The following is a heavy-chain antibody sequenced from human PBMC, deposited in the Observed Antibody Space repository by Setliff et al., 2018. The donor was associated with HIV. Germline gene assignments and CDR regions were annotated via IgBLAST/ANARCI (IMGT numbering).Heavy chain of an antibody. D-gene: IGHD3-22*01. CDR1: GYTFTSYG. V-gene: IGHV1-18*01. CDR2: ISAYNGNT. CDR3: ARDVITDDYAAFDI. Sequence: GASVKVSCKASGYTFTSYGISWVRQAPGQGLEWMGWISAYNGNTNYAQKLQGRVTMTTDTSTSTAYMELRSLRSDDTAVYYCARDVITDDYAAFDIWGKGTTVTVSS. J-gene: IGHJ6*04.